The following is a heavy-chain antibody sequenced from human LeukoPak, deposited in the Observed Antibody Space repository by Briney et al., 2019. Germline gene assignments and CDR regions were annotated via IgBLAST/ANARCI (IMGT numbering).Heavy chain of an antibody. Sequence: ASVKVSCKASGYTFTGYYMHWVRQAPGQGLEWMGWMNPNSGNTGYAQKFQGRVTITRNTSISTAYMELSSLRSEDTAVYYCARGKGYDSSGYFTWWGQGTLVTVSS. J-gene: IGHJ4*02. CDR3: ARGKGYDSSGYFTW. D-gene: IGHD3-22*01. CDR1: GYTFTGYY. CDR2: MNPNSGNT. V-gene: IGHV1-8*03.